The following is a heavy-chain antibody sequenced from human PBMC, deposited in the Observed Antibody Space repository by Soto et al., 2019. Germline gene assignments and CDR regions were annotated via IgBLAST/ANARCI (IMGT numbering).Heavy chain of an antibody. V-gene: IGHV4-4*07. D-gene: IGHD4-17*01. CDR1: GGSISSYY. CDR3: ARTYGDPMIEL. CDR2: INTSGST. J-gene: IGHJ4*02. Sequence: QVQLQESGPRLVKPSETLSLTCTVSGGSISSYYWSWIRQPAGKGLEWIGRINTSGSTNYNPSLKSRVTMSLDTSKNQFSLKVNSMTAADTAVYYCARTYGDPMIELWGQGTLVTVSS.